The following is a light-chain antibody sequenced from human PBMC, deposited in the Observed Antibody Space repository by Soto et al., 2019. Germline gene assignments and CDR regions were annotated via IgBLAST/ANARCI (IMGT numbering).Light chain of an antibody. CDR2: GAS. V-gene: IGKV3-20*01. J-gene: IGKJ1*01. CDR1: QSVSSSY. Sequence: IVLTQSPGPLSLSPGERATLSCRASQSVSSSYLAWYQQKPGQAPRLLIYGASSRATGIPDRFSGSGSGTDFTLTISRLEPEDLAVYYCQQYGSSPQTFGQGTKVEIK. CDR3: QQYGSSPQT.